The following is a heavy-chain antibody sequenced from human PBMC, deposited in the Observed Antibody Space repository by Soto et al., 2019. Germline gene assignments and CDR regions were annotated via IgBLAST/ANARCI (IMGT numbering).Heavy chain of an antibody. CDR1: GYTFTSYG. J-gene: IGHJ6*03. CDR3: ARCGRIQIAANTTYYYGSGSYYPGYYMDV. Sequence: GASVKVSCKASGYTFTSYGISWVRQAPGQGLEWMGWISAYNGNTNYAQKLQGRVTMTTDTSTSTAYMELRSLRSDDTAVYYCARCGRIQIAANTTYYYGSGSYYPGYYMDVWGKGTTVTVSS. CDR2: ISAYNGNT. V-gene: IGHV1-18*01. D-gene: IGHD3-10*01.